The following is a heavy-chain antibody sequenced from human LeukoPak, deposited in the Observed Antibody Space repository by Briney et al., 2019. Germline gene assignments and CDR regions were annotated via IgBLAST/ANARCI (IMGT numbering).Heavy chain of an antibody. CDR3: ARGYSSPWDRYFDY. CDR1: GFTFSSYG. Sequence: PGGSLRLSCAASGFTFSSYGMHWVRQAPGKGLEWVAFIRYDGSNKYYADSVKGRFTISRDNSKNTLYLQMNSLRAEDTAVYYCARGYSSPWDRYFDYWGQGTLVTVSS. CDR2: IRYDGSNK. V-gene: IGHV3-30*02. J-gene: IGHJ4*02. D-gene: IGHD6-19*01.